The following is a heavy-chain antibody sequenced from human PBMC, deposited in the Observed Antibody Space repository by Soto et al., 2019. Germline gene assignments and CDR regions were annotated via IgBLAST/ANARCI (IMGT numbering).Heavy chain of an antibody. CDR2: IIPIFGTA. D-gene: IGHD6-19*01. CDR1: GGTFSSYA. CDR3: AADHSSGFMTQNYYYGMDV. V-gene: IGHV1-69*05. Sequence: GASVKVSCKASGGTFSSYAISWVRQAPGQGLEWMGGIIPIFGTANYAQKFQERVTITRDMSTSTAYMELSSLRSEDTAVYYCAADHSSGFMTQNYYYGMDVWGQGTTVTVSS. J-gene: IGHJ6*02.